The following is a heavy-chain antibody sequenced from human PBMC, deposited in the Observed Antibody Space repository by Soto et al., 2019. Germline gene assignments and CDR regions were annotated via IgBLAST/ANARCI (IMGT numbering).Heavy chain of an antibody. V-gene: IGHV4-59*01. J-gene: IGHJ4*02. CDR1: GGSISSYY. CDR3: ARADPSGWLDY. Sequence: SETLSLTCTVSGGSISSYYWSWIRQPPGKGLEWIGYIYYSGSTNYNPSLKSRVTISVDTSKNQFSLRLSSVTAADTAAYYCARADPSGWLDYWGQGTLVTVSS. D-gene: IGHD6-19*01. CDR2: IYYSGST.